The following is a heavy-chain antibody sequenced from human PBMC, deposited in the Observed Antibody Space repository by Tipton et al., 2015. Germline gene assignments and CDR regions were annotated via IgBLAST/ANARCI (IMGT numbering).Heavy chain of an antibody. CDR1: GGSISSSSYY. V-gene: IGHV4-39*01. CDR3: ASPSLPHDRGDYYFQS. J-gene: IGHJ4*02. D-gene: IGHD2-21*02. Sequence: TLSLTCTVSGGSISSSSYYWAWICQPPGKGLEWIGSLYFSGSTYYNPSLKSRVTISIDRFKNQFSLKLSSVTAADTAVYYCASPSLPHDRGDYYFQSWGQGSLVTVSS. CDR2: LYFSGST.